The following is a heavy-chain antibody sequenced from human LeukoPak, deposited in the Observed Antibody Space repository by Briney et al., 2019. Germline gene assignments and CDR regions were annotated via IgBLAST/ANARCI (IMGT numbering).Heavy chain of an antibody. Sequence: PGGSLRLSCAASGFTFRSYSMNWVRQAPGEGLEWVSYITSSGSTIYYADSVKGRFTISRDNAKNSRYLEMNSRRAENTAIYYCARANYYDISGYDYWGQGTLVTVSS. CDR3: ARANYYDISGYDY. CDR2: ITSSGSTI. J-gene: IGHJ4*02. D-gene: IGHD3-22*01. V-gene: IGHV3-48*04. CDR1: GFTFRSYS.